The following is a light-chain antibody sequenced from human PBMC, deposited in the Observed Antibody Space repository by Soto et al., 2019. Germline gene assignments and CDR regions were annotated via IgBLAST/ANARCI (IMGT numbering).Light chain of an antibody. Sequence: QSVLTQPRSVSGSPGQSVTISGTGTSSDVGGYNYVSWYQQYPGKAPKLIIYDVTKRPSGVPDRFSGSKSGNTASLTISGLQAEDEADYYCCSYAGTYTLWVFGGGTKVTVL. CDR2: DVT. J-gene: IGLJ3*02. CDR3: CSYAGTYTLWV. V-gene: IGLV2-11*01. CDR1: SSDVGGYNY.